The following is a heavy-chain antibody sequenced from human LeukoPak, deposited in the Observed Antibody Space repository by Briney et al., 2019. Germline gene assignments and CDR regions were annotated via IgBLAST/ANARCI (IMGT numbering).Heavy chain of an antibody. J-gene: IGHJ4*02. Sequence: GGSLRLSCAASGFTLSTSWMNWVRRAPGKGLEWVALIKQHGSEIYYADSVKGRFTISRDDAASSLYLQMHSLRAEDTAVFYRATDRGTYWGQGTLVTVSS. D-gene: IGHD3-10*01. V-gene: IGHV3-7*01. CDR1: GFTLSTSW. CDR2: IKQHGSEI. CDR3: ATDRGTY.